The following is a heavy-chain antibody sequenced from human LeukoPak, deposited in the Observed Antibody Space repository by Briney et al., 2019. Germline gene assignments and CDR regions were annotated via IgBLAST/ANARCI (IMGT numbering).Heavy chain of an antibody. J-gene: IGHJ3*02. V-gene: IGHV3-48*01. CDR3: ARDLSSRGYTYGTPAFTFDI. D-gene: IGHD5-18*01. Sequence: GGSLRLSCAASGFTFSSHGMNWVRQAPGKGLEWVSYISSDSSTIYYADSLKGRFTISRDNAKNSLSLLMNSLRAEDTAVYYCARDLSSRGYTYGTPAFTFDIWGQGTMVTVSS. CDR1: GFTFSSHG. CDR2: ISSDSSTI.